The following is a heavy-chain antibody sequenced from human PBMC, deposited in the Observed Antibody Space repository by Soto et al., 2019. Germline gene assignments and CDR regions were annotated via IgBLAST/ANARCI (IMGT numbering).Heavy chain of an antibody. Sequence: QVQLVESGGGVVQPGRSLRLSCAASGFTFSSYGMHWVRQASGKGLEWVAVIWYDGSNKYYADSVKGRFTISRDNSKNTLYLQMNSLRAEDTAVYYCARTGGSSYYGMDVWGQGTTVTVSS. CDR3: ARTGGSSYYGMDV. D-gene: IGHD3-10*01. V-gene: IGHV3-33*01. J-gene: IGHJ6*02. CDR2: IWYDGSNK. CDR1: GFTFSSYG.